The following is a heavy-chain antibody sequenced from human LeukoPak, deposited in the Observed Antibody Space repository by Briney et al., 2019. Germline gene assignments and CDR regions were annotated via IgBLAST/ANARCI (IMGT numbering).Heavy chain of an antibody. V-gene: IGHV3-20*04. CDR3: ARAYCSGGSCYSGYFQH. CDR1: GFTFDDYG. D-gene: IGHD2-15*01. Sequence: GGSLRLSCAASGFTFDDYGMSWVRQAPGKGLEWVSGINWNGGSTGYADSVKGRFTISRDNAKNSLYLQMNSLRAEDTALYYCARAYCSGGSCYSGYFQHWGQGTLVTVSP. J-gene: IGHJ1*01. CDR2: INWNGGST.